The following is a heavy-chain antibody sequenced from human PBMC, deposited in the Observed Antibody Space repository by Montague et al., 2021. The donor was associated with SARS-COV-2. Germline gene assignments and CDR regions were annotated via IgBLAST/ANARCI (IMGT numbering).Heavy chain of an antibody. D-gene: IGHD3-10*01. J-gene: IGHJ3*01. V-gene: IGHV3-30*18. CDR3: AKASEVFWLGQFARDAFDL. CDR1: GFTFNNYG. Sequence: SLGLSCAASGFTFNNYGIHWVRQAPGKGLEWVAVISYEGGQRFFSDSVKGRFAISRDSAQRTVFLLMNSLRVDDTAVYHCAKASEVFWLGQFARDAFDLWGQGTTVVVSS. CDR2: ISYEGGQR.